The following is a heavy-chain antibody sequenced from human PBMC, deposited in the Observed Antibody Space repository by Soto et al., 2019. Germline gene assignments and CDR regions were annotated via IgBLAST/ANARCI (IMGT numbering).Heavy chain of an antibody. CDR2: IIPIFGTA. CDR3: ASDNGIAAPLNFDY. Sequence: QVQLVKSGAEVKKPGSSVKVSCKASGGTFSSYAISWVRQAPGQGLEWMGGIIPIFGTANYAQKFQGRVTITADKSTSTAYMELSSLRSEDTAVYYCASDNGIAAPLNFDYWGQGTLVTVSS. J-gene: IGHJ4*02. D-gene: IGHD6-6*01. V-gene: IGHV1-69*06. CDR1: GGTFSSYA.